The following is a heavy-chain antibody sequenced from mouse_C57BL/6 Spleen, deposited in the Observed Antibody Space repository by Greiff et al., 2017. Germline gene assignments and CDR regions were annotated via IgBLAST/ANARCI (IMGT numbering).Heavy chain of an antibody. CDR2: IDPETGGT. CDR1: GYTFTDYE. V-gene: IGHV1-15*01. D-gene: IGHD3-3*01. J-gene: IGHJ1*03. Sequence: QVHVKQSGAELVRPGASVTLSCKASGYTFTDYEMHWVKQTPVHGLEWIGAIDPETGGTAKNQKFKGKAILTADKSSSTAYMELRRLTSEDSAVYYFTRGGDRKHWYFDVWGTGTTVTVSS. CDR3: TRGGDRKHWYFDV.